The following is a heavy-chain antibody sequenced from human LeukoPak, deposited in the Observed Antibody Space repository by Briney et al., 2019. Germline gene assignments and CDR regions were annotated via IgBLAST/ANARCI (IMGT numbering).Heavy chain of an antibody. Sequence: PSETLSLTCAVYGGSFSGYYWSWIRQPPGKGLEWIGEINHSGSTNYNPSLKSRVTISVDTPKNQFSLKLSSVTAADTAVYYCARGGANYYGSGSYPYYYYMDVWGKGTTVTVSS. J-gene: IGHJ6*03. CDR1: GGSFSGYY. V-gene: IGHV4-34*01. CDR2: INHSGST. D-gene: IGHD3-10*01. CDR3: ARGGANYYGSGSYPYYYYMDV.